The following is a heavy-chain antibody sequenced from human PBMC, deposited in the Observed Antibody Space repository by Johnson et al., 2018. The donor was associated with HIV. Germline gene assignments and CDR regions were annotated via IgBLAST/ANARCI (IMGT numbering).Heavy chain of an antibody. CDR3: ARGTITMIRGVIGLDI. Sequence: QVQLVESGGGLVKPGGSLRLSCAVSGFTFSGYGMHWVRQAPGKGLEWVAVISFDGRNKYYSDSVQGQFPISGDTSTNTLHLPMHSLTAEDTALYYCARGTITMIRGVIGLDIWGQGTMVTVSS. CDR2: ISFDGRNK. V-gene: IGHV3-30*03. CDR1: GFTFSGYG. D-gene: IGHD3-10*01. J-gene: IGHJ3*02.